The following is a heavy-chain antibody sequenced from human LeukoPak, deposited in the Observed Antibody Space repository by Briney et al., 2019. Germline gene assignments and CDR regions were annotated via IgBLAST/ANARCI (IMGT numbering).Heavy chain of an antibody. D-gene: IGHD2-21*02. Sequence: ASVKVSCKVSGYTLTELSMHWVRQAPGKGLEWMGGFDPEDGETIYAQEFQSRVTMTEDTSTDTAYMELSSLRSEDTAVYYCATDRGDYGVNWFDPWGQGTLVTVSS. J-gene: IGHJ5*02. CDR3: ATDRGDYGVNWFDP. CDR1: GYTLTELS. CDR2: FDPEDGET. V-gene: IGHV1-24*01.